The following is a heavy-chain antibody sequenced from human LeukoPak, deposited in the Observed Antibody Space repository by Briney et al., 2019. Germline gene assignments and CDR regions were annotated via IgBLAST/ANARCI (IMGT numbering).Heavy chain of an antibody. CDR3: ARASSSGYYLGAFDI. V-gene: IGHV4-30-4*01. D-gene: IGHD3-22*01. CDR1: GGSISSGDYY. Sequence: SQTLSLTCTVSGGSISSGDYYWSWIRQPPGKGLEWIGYIYYSGSTYYNPSLKSRVTISVDTPKNQFSLKLSSVTAADTAVYYCARASSSGYYLGAFDIWGQGTMVTVSS. J-gene: IGHJ3*02. CDR2: IYYSGST.